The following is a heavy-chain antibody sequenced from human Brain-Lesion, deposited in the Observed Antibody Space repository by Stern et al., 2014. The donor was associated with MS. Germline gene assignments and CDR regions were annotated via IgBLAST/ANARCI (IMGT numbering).Heavy chain of an antibody. D-gene: IGHD6-13*01. Sequence: VQLVQSGAEVKKPGASGMLSCEASGYTFTSYYMHWMRQAPGQGLEWMRIINPGGGSTHYAQKVQGRVTMTRDTSTSTVYMELSSLRSEDTSLYYCATYTSSCSPPWKWGQGALVTVSS. V-gene: IGHV1-46*01. CDR1: GYTFTSYY. CDR3: ATYTSSCSPPWK. CDR2: INPGGGST. J-gene: IGHJ4*02.